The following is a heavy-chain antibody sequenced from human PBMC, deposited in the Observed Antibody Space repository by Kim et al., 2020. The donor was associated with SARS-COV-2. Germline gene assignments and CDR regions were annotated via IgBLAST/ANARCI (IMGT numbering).Heavy chain of an antibody. CDR3: ARVQWLGYFDL. Sequence: GGSLRLSCAASGFTFSSYDMHWVRQATGKGLEWVSAIGTAGDTYYPGSVKGRFTISRENAKNSLYLQMNSLRAGDTAVYYCARVQWLGYFDLWGRGTLVTVSS. D-gene: IGHD6-19*01. CDR1: GFTFSSYD. J-gene: IGHJ2*01. V-gene: IGHV3-13*01. CDR2: IGTAGDT.